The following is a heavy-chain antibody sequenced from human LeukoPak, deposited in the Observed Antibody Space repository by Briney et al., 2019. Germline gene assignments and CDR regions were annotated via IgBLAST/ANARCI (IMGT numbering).Heavy chain of an antibody. V-gene: IGHV4-34*01. CDR2: INHSGST. J-gene: IGHJ5*02. CDR1: GGSCSGYY. D-gene: IGHD3-9*01. Sequence: KTSETLSLTCAVYGGSCSGYYWSWIRQPPGKGLEWIGEINHSGSTNYNPSLKSRVTISVDTSKNQFSLKLSSVTAADTAVYYCARGGLRYFDRHNWFDPWGQGTLVTVSS. CDR3: ARGGLRYFDRHNWFDP.